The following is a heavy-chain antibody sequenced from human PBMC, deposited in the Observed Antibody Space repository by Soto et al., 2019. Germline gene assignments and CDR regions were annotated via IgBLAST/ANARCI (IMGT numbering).Heavy chain of an antibody. J-gene: IGHJ4*02. D-gene: IGHD6-6*01. V-gene: IGHV3-23*01. Sequence: PGGSLRLSCAASGFTFSSYAMSWVRQAPGKGLEWVSAISGSGGSTYYADSVKGRFTISRDNSKNTLYLQMNSLRAKDTAVYYCAKGIAARPESGFDYWGQGTLVTVSS. CDR2: ISGSGGST. CDR1: GFTFSSYA. CDR3: AKGIAARPESGFDY.